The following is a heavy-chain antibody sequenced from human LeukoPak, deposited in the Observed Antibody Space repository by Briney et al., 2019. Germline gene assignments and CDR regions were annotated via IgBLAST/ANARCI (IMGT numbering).Heavy chain of an antibody. V-gene: IGHV4-4*09. CDR2: IYASGST. CDR1: GGSISSYY. CDR3: ARLPDY. Sequence: SETLSLTCTVSGGSISSYYWSWIRQPPGQGLEWIGYIYASGSTNYNPSLKSQVTISVDTSKNQFSLKLTSVTAADTAVYYCARLPDYWGQGTLVTVSS. J-gene: IGHJ4*02.